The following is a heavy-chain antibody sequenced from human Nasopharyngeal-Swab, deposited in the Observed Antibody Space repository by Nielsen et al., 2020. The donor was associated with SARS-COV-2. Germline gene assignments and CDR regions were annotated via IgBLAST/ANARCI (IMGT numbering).Heavy chain of an antibody. CDR1: GYSFTSYW. D-gene: IGHD6-19*01. Sequence: GESLKISCKGSGYSFTSYWIGWVRQMPGKGLEWMGIIYPGDSDTRYSPSFQGQVTISADKSISTAYLQWSSLKASDTAMYYCARLIYRYSSGWYYYYGMDVWGQGTTVTVSS. V-gene: IGHV5-51*01. CDR3: ARLIYRYSSGWYYYYGMDV. CDR2: IYPGDSDT. J-gene: IGHJ6*02.